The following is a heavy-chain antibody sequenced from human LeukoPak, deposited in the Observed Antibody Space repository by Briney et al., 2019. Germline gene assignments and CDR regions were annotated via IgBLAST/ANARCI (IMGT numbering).Heavy chain of an antibody. Sequence: PGGSLRLSCAASGFTFSGYEMNWVRQAPGKGLEWVSYITSGSTLYYADSVKGRFTISRDNAKNSLYLQMNSLRAEDTALYYCARDQSINYGDVRDAFDMWGQGTMVTVSS. V-gene: IGHV3-48*03. CDR3: ARDQSINYGDVRDAFDM. CDR2: ITSGSTL. D-gene: IGHD4-17*01. CDR1: GFTFSGYE. J-gene: IGHJ3*02.